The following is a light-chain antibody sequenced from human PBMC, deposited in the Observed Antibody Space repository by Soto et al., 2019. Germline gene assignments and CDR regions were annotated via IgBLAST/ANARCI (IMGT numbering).Light chain of an antibody. V-gene: IGLV2-14*01. CDR1: SSDVGGYNY. CDR3: SSYISRSRV. Sequence: QSVLTQPASVSGSPGQSITISCTGTSSDVGGYNYVSWYQQHPGKAPKLMIYEVSNRPSGVSNRFSGSKSGNTASLTISGPQAEDEADYYCSSYISRSRVFGTGTKVTVL. J-gene: IGLJ1*01. CDR2: EVS.